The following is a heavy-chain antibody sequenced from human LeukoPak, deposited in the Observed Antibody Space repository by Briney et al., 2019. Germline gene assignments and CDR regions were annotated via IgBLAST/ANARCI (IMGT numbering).Heavy chain of an antibody. V-gene: IGHV3-74*01. CDR1: GFTFSSYW. J-gene: IGHJ4*02. CDR2: INSDGSDT. CDR3: ARDPVGATTPDC. Sequence: GGSLRLSCAASGFTFSSYWMHWVRQAPGKGLVWASRINSDGSDTSYADSVKGRFTIPRDNAKNTLYLQMDSLRAEDTAVYYCARDPVGATTPDCWGQGALVTVSS. D-gene: IGHD1-26*01.